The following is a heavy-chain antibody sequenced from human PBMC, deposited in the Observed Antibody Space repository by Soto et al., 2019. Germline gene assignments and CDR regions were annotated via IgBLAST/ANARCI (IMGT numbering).Heavy chain of an antibody. D-gene: IGHD4-17*01. CDR2: IIPIFGTA. V-gene: IGHV1-69*01. CDR1: GGTFSSYA. CDR3: ARERSYGDSRRMDY. J-gene: IGHJ4*02. Sequence: QVQLVQSGAEVKKPGSSVKVSCKASGGTFSSYAISWVRQAPGKGLEWMGGIIPIFGTANYAQKFQGRVTITADEPTSTAYMELSSLRSKDTAVYYCARERSYGDSRRMDYCGQGTLVTFSA.